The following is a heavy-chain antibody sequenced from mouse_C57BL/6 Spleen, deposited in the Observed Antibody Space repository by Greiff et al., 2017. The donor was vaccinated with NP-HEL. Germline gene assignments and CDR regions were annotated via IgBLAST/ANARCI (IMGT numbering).Heavy chain of an antibody. CDR1: GYTFTSYW. CDR3: ARKPNWEKYFDV. J-gene: IGHJ1*03. D-gene: IGHD4-1*01. Sequence: QVQLQQPGAELVKPGASVKMSCKASGYTFTSYWITWVKQRPGQGLEWIGDIYPGSGSTNYNEKFKSKATLTVDTSSSTAYMQLSSLTSEDSAVYYCARKPNWEKYFDVWGTGTTVTVSS. CDR2: IYPGSGST. V-gene: IGHV1-55*01.